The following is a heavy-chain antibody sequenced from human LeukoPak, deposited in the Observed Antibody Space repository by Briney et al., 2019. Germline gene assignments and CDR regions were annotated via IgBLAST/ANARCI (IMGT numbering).Heavy chain of an antibody. CDR1: GGSFSGYY. V-gene: IGHV4-34*01. CDR3: AREAYSSSIWAFDY. CDR2: INHSGST. J-gene: IGHJ4*02. Sequence: PSETLSLTCAVYGGSFSGYYWSWIRQPPGKGLEWIGEINHSGSTNYNPSLKSRVTISVDTSKNQFSLKLSSVTAADTAVYYCAREAYSSSIWAFDYWGQGTLVTVSS. D-gene: IGHD6-6*01.